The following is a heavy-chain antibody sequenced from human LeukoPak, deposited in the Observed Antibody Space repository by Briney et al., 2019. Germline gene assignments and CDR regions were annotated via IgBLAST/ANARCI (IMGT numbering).Heavy chain of an antibody. CDR3: TRDSYSTGWSAY. D-gene: IGHD6-19*01. CDR2: IKKDGSEK. V-gene: IGHV3-7*03. CDR1: GFTFSNYW. J-gene: IGHJ4*02. Sequence: GGSLRLSCAASGFTFSNYWMSWVRQAPGKGLEWVANIKKDGSEKYYVDSVKGRFIISRDNANNSPYLQMNSLRAEDTAAYYCTRDSYSTGWSAYWGQGTLVTVSS.